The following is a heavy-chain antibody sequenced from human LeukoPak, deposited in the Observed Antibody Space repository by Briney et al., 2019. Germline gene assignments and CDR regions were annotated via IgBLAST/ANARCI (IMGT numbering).Heavy chain of an antibody. V-gene: IGHV3-30-3*01. Sequence: GGSLRLSWAASGFTFSSYAMHWVRQAPGKGLEWVAVISYDGSNKYYADSVKGRFTISRDNSKNTLSLQMNSLRAEDTAVYYCARTRDYYDSSGYNYWGQGTLVTVSS. J-gene: IGHJ4*02. CDR2: ISYDGSNK. CDR1: GFTFSSYA. D-gene: IGHD3-22*01. CDR3: ARTRDYYDSSGYNY.